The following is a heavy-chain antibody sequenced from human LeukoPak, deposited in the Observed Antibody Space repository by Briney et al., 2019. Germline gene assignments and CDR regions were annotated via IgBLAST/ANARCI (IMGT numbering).Heavy chain of an antibody. CDR3: ARGNPYYYDSSGYYYSNWFDP. D-gene: IGHD3-22*01. Sequence: PSETLSLTCAVYGVSFSGYYWSWIRQPPGKGLEWIGEINHSGSTNYNPSLKSRVTISVDTSKNQFSLKLSSVTAADTAVYYCARGNPYYYDSSGYYYSNWFDPWGQGTLVTVSS. J-gene: IGHJ5*02. CDR1: GVSFSGYY. CDR2: INHSGST. V-gene: IGHV4-34*01.